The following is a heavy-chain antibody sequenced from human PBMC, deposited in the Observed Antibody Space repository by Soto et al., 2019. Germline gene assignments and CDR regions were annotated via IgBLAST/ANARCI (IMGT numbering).Heavy chain of an antibody. D-gene: IGHD3-10*01. V-gene: IGHV1-46*01. CDR3: ARGRNNYGSGMNWFDP. CDR1: GYTFTNYY. CDR2: INPTGGST. Sequence: ASVKVSCKASGYTFTNYYIHWVRQAPGQGLEWMGIINPTGGSTNYAQKFQGRVTLTRDTSISTAYMELSRLTSDDTAVYYCARGRNNYGSGMNWFDPWGQGTLVTVSS. J-gene: IGHJ5*02.